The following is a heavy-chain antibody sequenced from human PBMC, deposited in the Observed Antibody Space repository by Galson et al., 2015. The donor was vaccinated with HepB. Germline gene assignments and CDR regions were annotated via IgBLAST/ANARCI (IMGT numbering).Heavy chain of an antibody. CDR1: GFPFSTYA. CDR2: ISYDGSNK. D-gene: IGHD6-19*01. J-gene: IGHJ4*01. Sequence: LRLSCAASGFPFSTYAMHWVRQAPGKGLEWVAIISYDGSNKYYGDSVKGRFTISRDISKSTWYLQMNSLRPEDTAVYYCARDLATGIPVAGPEVWGQGTLVTVSS. CDR3: ARDLATGIPVAGPEV. V-gene: IGHV3-30*04.